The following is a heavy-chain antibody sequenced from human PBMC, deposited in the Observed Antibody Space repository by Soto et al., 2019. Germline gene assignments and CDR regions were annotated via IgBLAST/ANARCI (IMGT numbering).Heavy chain of an antibody. D-gene: IGHD3-3*02. CDR2: IDWGDDK. J-gene: IGHJ6*02. CDR3: ARSILEHYGMDV. Sequence: GSGPTLVNPTQTLTLTCNFSGFSLTTGGMCVSWIRQPPGKALEWLALIDWGDDKYYSTSLETRLTISKDTSKKQVVLTMTNMDPADTATYYCARSILEHYGMDVWGQGTTVTVSS. CDR1: GFSLTTGGMC. V-gene: IGHV2-70*01.